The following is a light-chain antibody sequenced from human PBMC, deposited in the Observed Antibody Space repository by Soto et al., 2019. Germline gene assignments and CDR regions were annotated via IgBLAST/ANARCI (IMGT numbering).Light chain of an antibody. CDR3: QPYNNWPLT. Sequence: IVMTQSPATRSGSALEIATLSCMASQSVSSNLAWYQQKPGQAPRLLIYDTSTRATGVPARFSGSRSGPEFTLTINSLQSQDFAIYYCQPYNNWPLTFGGGTKVDIK. CDR2: DTS. V-gene: IGKV3-15*01. J-gene: IGKJ4*01. CDR1: QSVSSN.